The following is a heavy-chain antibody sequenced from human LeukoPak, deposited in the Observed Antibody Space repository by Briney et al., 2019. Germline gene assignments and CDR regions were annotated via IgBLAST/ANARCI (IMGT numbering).Heavy chain of an antibody. J-gene: IGHJ4*02. V-gene: IGHV3-21*01. CDR1: GFTFSRYS. Sequence: GGSLRLSCAASGFTFSRYSMNWVRQAPGKGLEWVSCISRSASDIYYADSVKGRFTISRDDARNSFYLHVNSLRAEDTAVYYCARGGYSYGRFDYWGQGTLVTVSS. CDR3: ARGGYSYGRFDY. CDR2: ISRSASDI. D-gene: IGHD5-18*01.